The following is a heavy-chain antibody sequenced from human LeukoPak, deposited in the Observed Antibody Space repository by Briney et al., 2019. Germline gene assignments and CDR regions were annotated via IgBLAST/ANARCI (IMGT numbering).Heavy chain of an antibody. CDR2: IKEDGSEN. D-gene: IGHD3-10*01. CDR1: GFTFSSYC. CDR3: AKASGTSQYSVMDV. Sequence: PGGSLRLSCAASGFTFSSYCMNWVRQAPGKGLEWVANIKEDGSENYYLESVKGRLTISRDNAKNSLYLQMNSLRAEDTAVYYCAKASGTSQYSVMDVWGQGTTVTVSS. J-gene: IGHJ6*02. V-gene: IGHV3-7*04.